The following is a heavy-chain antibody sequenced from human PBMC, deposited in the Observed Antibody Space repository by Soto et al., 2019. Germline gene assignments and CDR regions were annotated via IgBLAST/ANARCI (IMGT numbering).Heavy chain of an antibody. CDR1: GFTFGDYA. CDR2: IRSKAYGGTT. CDR3: TRDSGYYDSSGYYDY. Sequence: GGSLRLSCTASGFTFGDYAMSWVRQAPGKGLEWVGFIRSKAYGGTTEYAASVKGRFTISRDDSKSIAYLQMNSLKTEDTAVYYCTRDSGYYDSSGYYDYWGQGTLVTVSS. V-gene: IGHV3-49*04. J-gene: IGHJ4*02. D-gene: IGHD3-22*01.